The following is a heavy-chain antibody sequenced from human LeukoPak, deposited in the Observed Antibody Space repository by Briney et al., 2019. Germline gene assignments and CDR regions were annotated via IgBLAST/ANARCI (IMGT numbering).Heavy chain of an antibody. CDR3: ARGPNLGYCSSTSCLYALDI. CDR1: GYTFTSYD. V-gene: IGHV1-8*03. Sequence: VASVKVSCKASGYTFTSYDINWVRQATRQGLVWMGWMNPNSGNTGYAQKFQGRVTITRNTSISTAYMELSSLRSEDTAVYYCARGPNLGYCSSTSCLYALDIWGQGTMVTVSS. CDR2: MNPNSGNT. J-gene: IGHJ3*02. D-gene: IGHD2-2*01.